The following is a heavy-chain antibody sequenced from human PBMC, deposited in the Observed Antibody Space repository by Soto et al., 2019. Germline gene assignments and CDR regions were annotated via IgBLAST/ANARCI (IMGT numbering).Heavy chain of an antibody. D-gene: IGHD5-12*01. CDR3: ARDTPEMATIFPFGAFDI. Sequence: TLSLTCAISGDSVSSNSAAWNWIRQSPSRGLEWLGRTYYRSKWYNDYAVSVKSRITINPDTSKNQFSLQLNSVTPEDTAVYYCARDTPEMATIFPFGAFDIWGQGTMVTVSS. J-gene: IGHJ3*02. CDR1: GDSVSSNSAA. V-gene: IGHV6-1*01. CDR2: TYYRSKWYN.